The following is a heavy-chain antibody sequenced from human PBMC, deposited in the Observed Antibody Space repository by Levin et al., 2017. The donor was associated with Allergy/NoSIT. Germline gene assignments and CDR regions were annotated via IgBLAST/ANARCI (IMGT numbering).Heavy chain of an antibody. Sequence: KAGGSLRLSCAASGFSFSIYAMNWVRQAPGMGLEWVSSIAFDSSYKYYADSVKGRFTISRDNAKNSMYLQMNSLRAEDTAVYYCARDDFAVPWGQGTLVTVSS. J-gene: IGHJ5*02. CDR2: IAFDSSYK. D-gene: IGHD2-21*02. CDR3: ARDDFAVP. CDR1: GFSFSIYA. V-gene: IGHV3-21*01.